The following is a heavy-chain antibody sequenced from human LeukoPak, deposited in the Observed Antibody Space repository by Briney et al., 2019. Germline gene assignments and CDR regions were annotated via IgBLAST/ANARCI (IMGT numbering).Heavy chain of an antibody. D-gene: IGHD3-10*01. J-gene: IGHJ6*02. CDR1: GFTFSSYA. Sequence: PGGSLRLSCAASGFTFSSYAMSWVRQAPGKGLGWVSAISGSGGSTYYADSVKGRFTISRDNSKNTLYLQMNSLRAEDTAVYYCARENYYGSGSSYYYYGMDVWGQGTTVTVSS. CDR3: ARENYYGSGSSYYYYGMDV. V-gene: IGHV3-23*01. CDR2: ISGSGGST.